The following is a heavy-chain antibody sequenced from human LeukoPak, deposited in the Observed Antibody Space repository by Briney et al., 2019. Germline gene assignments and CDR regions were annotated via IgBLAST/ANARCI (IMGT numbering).Heavy chain of an antibody. Sequence: PSETLSLTCTVSGGSISSYYWSWIRQPPGKGLERIGYIYYSGSTNYNPSLKSRVTISVDTSKNQFSLKLSSVTAADTAVYYCARGLGGPAGIPEYYYYGMDVWGQGTTVTVSS. CDR1: GGSISSYY. CDR3: ARGLGGPAGIPEYYYYGMDV. J-gene: IGHJ6*02. CDR2: IYYSGST. D-gene: IGHD2-2*02. V-gene: IGHV4-59*08.